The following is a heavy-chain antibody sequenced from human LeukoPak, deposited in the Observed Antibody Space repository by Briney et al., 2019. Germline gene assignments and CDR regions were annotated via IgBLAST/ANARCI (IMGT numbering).Heavy chain of an antibody. CDR3: ARGEVASRGCRLDY. D-gene: IGHD2-15*01. V-gene: IGHV4-34*01. Sequence: PSETLSLTCAVDGGSFSGYYWSWIRQPPGKGLEWIGEINHSGSTNYNPSLKSRVTISVDTSKNQFSLKLNSVTAADTAVYYCARGEVASRGCRLDYWGQGTLVTVSS. CDR2: INHSGST. J-gene: IGHJ4*02. CDR1: GGSFSGYY.